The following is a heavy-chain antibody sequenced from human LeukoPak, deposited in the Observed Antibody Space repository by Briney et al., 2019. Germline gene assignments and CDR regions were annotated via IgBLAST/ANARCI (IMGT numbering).Heavy chain of an antibody. Sequence: SETLSLTCAVYGGSFSGYYWSWIRQPPGKGLEWIGEINHSGSTNYNPSLKSRVTILVDTSKNQFSLKLSSVTAADTAVYYCARDRSRTYGSADAFDIWGQGTMVTVSS. D-gene: IGHD3-10*01. CDR2: INHSGST. CDR1: GGSFSGYY. J-gene: IGHJ3*02. V-gene: IGHV4-34*01. CDR3: ARDRSRTYGSADAFDI.